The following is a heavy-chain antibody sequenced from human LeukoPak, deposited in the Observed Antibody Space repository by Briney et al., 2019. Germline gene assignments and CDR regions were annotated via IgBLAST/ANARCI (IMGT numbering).Heavy chain of an antibody. CDR1: GFTFSSYG. Sequence: RRSLRLSCAASGFTFSSYGMHWVRQAPGKGLEWVSSISQYSDYIYYADSVKGRFTISRDNAKNSLYLQMNSLRAEDTAVYYCARYGVSSSRSYIDYWGQGTLVTVSS. CDR3: ARYGVSSSRSYIDY. V-gene: IGHV3-21*01. CDR2: ISQYSDYI. D-gene: IGHD2-2*01. J-gene: IGHJ4*02.